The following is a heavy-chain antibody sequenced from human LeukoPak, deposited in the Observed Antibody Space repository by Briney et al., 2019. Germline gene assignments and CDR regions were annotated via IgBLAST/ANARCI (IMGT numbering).Heavy chain of an antibody. CDR2: ISAYNGNT. V-gene: IGHV1-18*01. CDR1: GYSFINYG. CDR3: ARDLPGAAVEGTTRGMDV. D-gene: IGHD6-19*01. Sequence: ASVKVSCKASGYSFINYGINWVRLVPGQGLEWMGWISAYNGNTNYAQNVQGRVTVTRDTSTSTAYMELRSLRSDDTAVYFCARDLPGAAVEGTTRGMDVWGQGATVTVSS. J-gene: IGHJ6*02.